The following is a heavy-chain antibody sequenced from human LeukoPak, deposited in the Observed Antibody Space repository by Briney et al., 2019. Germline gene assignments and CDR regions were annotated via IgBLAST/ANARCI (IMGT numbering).Heavy chain of an antibody. J-gene: IGHJ4*02. Sequence: ASEKVSCKASGYTFTSYGISWVRQAPGQGLEWMGWISAYNGNTDYAQSLQGRVTMTIDTSTSTVYMELRSLRSDDTAVYYCARDVGRSYDLDYWGQGTLVTVSS. V-gene: IGHV1-18*01. CDR1: GYTFTSYG. D-gene: IGHD3-16*01. CDR3: ARDVGRSYDLDY. CDR2: ISAYNGNT.